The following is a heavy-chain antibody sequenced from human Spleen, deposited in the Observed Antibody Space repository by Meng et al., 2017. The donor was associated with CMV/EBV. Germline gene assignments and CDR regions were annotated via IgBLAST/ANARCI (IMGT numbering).Heavy chain of an antibody. CDR1: FTFSSYW. J-gene: IGHJ5*01. D-gene: IGHD3-10*01. CDR3: AREDIPSLSGVGEGHFDS. V-gene: IGHV3-74*01. Sequence: FTFSSYWMHWVRQDPGKGLVWVSRINSDGTSISSADSVKGRFTISRDNAKNTVYLQMSSLRVEDTALYYCAREDIPSLSGVGEGHFDSWGQGTLVTVSS. CDR2: INSDGTSI.